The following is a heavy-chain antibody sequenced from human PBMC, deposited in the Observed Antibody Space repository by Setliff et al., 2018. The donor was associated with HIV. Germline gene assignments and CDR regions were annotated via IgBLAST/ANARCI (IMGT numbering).Heavy chain of an antibody. CDR2: VYHTGST. Sequence: PSETLSLTCTVSSGSISSSNYYWGWIRQPPGKGLEWIGSVYHTGSTYYNPSLKSRVTMSADTSKNQFSLKLSSVTAADTAVYYCASSPAWRSDSGLHTFDYWGQGTLVTVSS. V-gene: IGHV4-39*07. J-gene: IGHJ4*02. CDR3: ASSPAWRSDSGLHTFDY. D-gene: IGHD2-15*01. CDR1: SGSISSSNYY.